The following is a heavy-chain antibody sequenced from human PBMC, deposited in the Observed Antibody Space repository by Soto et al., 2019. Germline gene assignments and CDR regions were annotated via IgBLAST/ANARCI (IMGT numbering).Heavy chain of an antibody. CDR3: VKDINAGAADV. CDR1: GSTVDEHD. V-gene: IGHV3-9*01. D-gene: IGHD2-15*01. Sequence: DLVESGGGPVQPGGSLRISCVVTGSTVDEHDMHWVRQAPGKGLEWVSGIFWRSGGTGYADSVKGRFTVSRDNAKNSLYLQMNSLRIEDTALYYCVKDINAGAADVWGQGTTVTVSS. J-gene: IGHJ6*02. CDR2: IFWRSGGT.